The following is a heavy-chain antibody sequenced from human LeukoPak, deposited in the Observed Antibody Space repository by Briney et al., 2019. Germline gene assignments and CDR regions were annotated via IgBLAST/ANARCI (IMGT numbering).Heavy chain of an antibody. CDR1: GGSISSYY. CDR2: IYYSGST. Sequence: SETLSLTCTVSGGSISSYYWSWIRQPPGKGLEWIGYIYYSGSTNYNPSLKSRVTISVDTSKNQFSLKLSSVTAADTAVYYCARDEGYCSGGSCKGGFDYWGQGTLVTVSS. J-gene: IGHJ4*02. CDR3: ARDEGYCSGGSCKGGFDY. D-gene: IGHD2-15*01. V-gene: IGHV4-59*01.